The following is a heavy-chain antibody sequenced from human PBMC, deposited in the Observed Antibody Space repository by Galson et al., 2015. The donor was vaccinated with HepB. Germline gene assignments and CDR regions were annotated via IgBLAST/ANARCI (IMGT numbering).Heavy chain of an antibody. CDR2: IIPILGIA. Sequence: SVKVSCKASGGTFSSYTISWVRQAPGQGLEWMGRIIPILGIANYAQKLQGRVTITADKSTSTAYMELSSLRSEDTAVYYCARAGGHQPPKLYCSSTSCYYYGMDVWGQGTTVTVSS. CDR1: GGTFSSYT. D-gene: IGHD2-2*01. V-gene: IGHV1-69*02. CDR3: ARAGGHQPPKLYCSSTSCYYYGMDV. J-gene: IGHJ6*02.